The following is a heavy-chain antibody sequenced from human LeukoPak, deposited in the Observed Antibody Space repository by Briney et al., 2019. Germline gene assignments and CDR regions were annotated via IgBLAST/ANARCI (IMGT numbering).Heavy chain of an antibody. J-gene: IGHJ3*02. Sequence: ASVKVSCKASGGTFISYAISWVRQAPGQGREWMGGIIPIFGTANYAQKFQGRVTITADESTSTAYMELSSLRSEDTAVYYCARESRTIPPGAFDIWGQGTMVTVSS. D-gene: IGHD1-1*01. CDR2: IIPIFGTA. CDR3: ARESRTIPPGAFDI. CDR1: GGTFISYA. V-gene: IGHV1-69*13.